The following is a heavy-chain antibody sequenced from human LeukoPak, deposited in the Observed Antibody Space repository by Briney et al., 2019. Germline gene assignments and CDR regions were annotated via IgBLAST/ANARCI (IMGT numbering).Heavy chain of an antibody. J-gene: IGHJ3*02. Sequence: SETLSLTCTVSVGSISSSIYYWGWIRQPPGKGLEWFGYIYYSGSTNYNPSLKSRVTISVDTSKTQFSLKLSSVTAADTAVYYCASGRDFWSGRPDAFDIWGQGTMVTVSS. CDR3: ASGRDFWSGRPDAFDI. CDR1: VGSISSSIYY. CDR2: IYYSGST. V-gene: IGHV4-61*05. D-gene: IGHD3-3*01.